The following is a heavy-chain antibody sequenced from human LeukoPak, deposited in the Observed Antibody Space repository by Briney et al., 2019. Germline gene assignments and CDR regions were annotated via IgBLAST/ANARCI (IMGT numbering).Heavy chain of an antibody. Sequence: ASVKVSCKASGYTFTSYGISWVRQAPGQGLEWMGWISAYNGNTNYAQKLQGRVTMTTDTSTSTAYMELRSLRSDDTAVYYCAREKGKIVVVPAAIGYYYYYMDVWGKGPRSPSP. J-gene: IGHJ6*03. CDR1: GYTFTSYG. CDR2: ISAYNGNT. CDR3: AREKGKIVVVPAAIGYYYYYMDV. D-gene: IGHD2-2*01. V-gene: IGHV1-18*01.